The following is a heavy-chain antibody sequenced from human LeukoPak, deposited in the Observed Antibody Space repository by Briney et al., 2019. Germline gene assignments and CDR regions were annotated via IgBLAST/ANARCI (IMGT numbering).Heavy chain of an antibody. J-gene: IGHJ3*02. CDR1: SASISSHC. V-gene: IGHV4-4*07. D-gene: IGHD6-13*01. CDR3: ARDLVSAAADAFDI. CDR2: TYTRGST. Sequence: SETLSLTSTLSSASISSHCWSCIRHPAGNGLEWIGRTYTRGSTNYNPSLKSRVTMSVDTSKNQFSLKLSSVTAADTAVYYCARDLVSAAADAFDIWGQGTMVTVSS.